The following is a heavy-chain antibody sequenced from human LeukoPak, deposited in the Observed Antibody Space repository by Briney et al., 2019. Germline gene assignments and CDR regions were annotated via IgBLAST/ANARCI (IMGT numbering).Heavy chain of an antibody. J-gene: IGHJ4*02. CDR1: RFTFSNYD. V-gene: IGHV3-33*01. Sequence: GRSLRLSCAASRFTFSNYDMHWVRQAPGKGLEWVALIWYDGSNKFYADSLWGRFTISRDNSKNTLYLQMNSLTAEDTAVYYCARGRGSGWPDYFDHWGQGTLVTVSS. D-gene: IGHD6-19*01. CDR3: ARGRGSGWPDYFDH. CDR2: IWYDGSNK.